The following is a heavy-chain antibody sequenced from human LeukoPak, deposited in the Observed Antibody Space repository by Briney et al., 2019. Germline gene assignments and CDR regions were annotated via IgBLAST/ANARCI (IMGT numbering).Heavy chain of an antibody. J-gene: IGHJ4*02. CDR3: VRNAQFDY. CDR1: AFTFSSYG. V-gene: IGHV3-30*02. CDR2: IHYDGSNE. Sequence: AGRSLRLSCAASAFTFSSYGTHWVRQAPGKGLEWVAFIHYDGSNEYNVDSVKGRFTISRDNSKNTLYLQMNSLRAEDAAVYYCVRNAQFDYWGQGTLVTVSS.